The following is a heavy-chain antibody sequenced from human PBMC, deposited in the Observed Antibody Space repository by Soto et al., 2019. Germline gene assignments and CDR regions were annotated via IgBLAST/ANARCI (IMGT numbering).Heavy chain of an antibody. D-gene: IGHD3-3*01. CDR3: SRAVQSKILLFGKRTRRDYYDGMDV. CDR1: GGSISGGDYH. Sequence: PSETLPLTCSVSGGSISGGDYHWSWIRQAPGKGLEWIGSINYNGAASYNPSLETRLTISVYAAKNQFSLKVRSVTAADTAVYYWSRAVQSKILLFGKRTRRDYYDGMDVWGQGTKVIFSS. V-gene: IGHV4-30-4*01. J-gene: IGHJ6*02. CDR2: INYNGAA.